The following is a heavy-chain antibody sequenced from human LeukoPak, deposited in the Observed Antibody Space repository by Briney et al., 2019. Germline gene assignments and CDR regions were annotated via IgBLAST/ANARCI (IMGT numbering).Heavy chain of an antibody. Sequence: ASVKVSCKASGGTFSSYAISWVRQAPGRGLEWMGRIIPILGIANYAQKFQGRVTITADKSTSTAYMELSSLRSEDTAVYYCARWGDYGDYGYFDLWGRGTLVTVSS. V-gene: IGHV1-69*04. CDR1: GGTFSSYA. D-gene: IGHD4-17*01. CDR2: IIPILGIA. J-gene: IGHJ2*01. CDR3: ARWGDYGDYGYFDL.